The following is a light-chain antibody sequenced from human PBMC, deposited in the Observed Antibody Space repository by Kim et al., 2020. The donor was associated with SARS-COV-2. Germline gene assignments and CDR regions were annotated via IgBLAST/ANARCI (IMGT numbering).Light chain of an antibody. CDR1: QSVSTS. CDR3: QQRSDWPPAWT. V-gene: IGKV3-11*01. J-gene: IGKJ1*01. Sequence: EIVLTQSPATLSLSPGERAALSCRASQSVSTSVAWFQLKPGQAPRLLIYDASTRATGIPVRFSASGSGTDFTLTISSLEPEDFAVYYCQQRSDWPPAWTFGQGTKVDIK. CDR2: DAS.